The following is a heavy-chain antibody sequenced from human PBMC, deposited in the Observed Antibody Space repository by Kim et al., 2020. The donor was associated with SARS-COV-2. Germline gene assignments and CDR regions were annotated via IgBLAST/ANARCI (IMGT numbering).Heavy chain of an antibody. V-gene: IGHV3-13*01. CDR2: GYT. D-gene: IGHD2-8*01. Sequence: GYTYYPGSVKGRFTASRENAKNSLYLQMNSLRAGDTAVYYCARYGDYGVDVWGQGTTVTVSS. CDR3: ARYGDYGVDV. J-gene: IGHJ6*02.